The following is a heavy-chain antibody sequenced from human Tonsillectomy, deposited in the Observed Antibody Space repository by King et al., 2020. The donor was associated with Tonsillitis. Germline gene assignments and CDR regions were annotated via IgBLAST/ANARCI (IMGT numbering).Heavy chain of an antibody. J-gene: IGHJ4*02. CDR3: ARDRCNYCLCF. D-gene: IGHD2-15*01. CDR1: GFSFSTYS. V-gene: IGHV3-48*04. Sequence: VQLVESGGGLVQPGGSLRLSCAASGFSFSTYSMNWVRQAPGKGLGWVSYISGSPTTIYYADSVKGRFTISRDNAKNSLFLQMNSLRVEDTAVYYCARDRCNYCLCFWGQGTLVTVSS. CDR2: ISGSPTTI.